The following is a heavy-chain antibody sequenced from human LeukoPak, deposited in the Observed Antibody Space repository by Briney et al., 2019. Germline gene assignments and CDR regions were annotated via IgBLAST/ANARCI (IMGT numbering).Heavy chain of an antibody. J-gene: IGHJ4*02. D-gene: IGHD2-15*01. CDR1: GGSISSGDYC. CDR2: IYYSGST. V-gene: IGHV4-30-4*01. Sequence: SETLSLTCTVSGGSISSGDYCWSWIRQPPGKGLEWIGYIYYSGSTYYNPSLKSRVTISVDTSKNQFSLKLSSVTAADTAVYYCARSYCSGGSCYSFDYWGQGTLVTVSS. CDR3: ARSYCSGGSCYSFDY.